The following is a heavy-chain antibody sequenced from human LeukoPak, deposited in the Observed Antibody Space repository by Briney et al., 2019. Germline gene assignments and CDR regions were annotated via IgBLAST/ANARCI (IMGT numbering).Heavy chain of an antibody. Sequence: SETLSLTCAVSGGSISSGGYSWSWIRQPPGKGLEWIGYIYHSGSTYYNPSLKSRVTISVDRSKNQFSPKLSSVTAADTAVYYCASRGYYYDSSGYYPFDYWGQGTWSPSPQ. CDR2: IYHSGST. CDR3: ASRGYYYDSSGYYPFDY. D-gene: IGHD3-22*01. V-gene: IGHV4-30-2*01. CDR1: GGSISSGGYS. J-gene: IGHJ4*02.